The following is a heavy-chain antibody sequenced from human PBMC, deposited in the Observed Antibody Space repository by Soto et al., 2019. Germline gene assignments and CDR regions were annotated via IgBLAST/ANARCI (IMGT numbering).Heavy chain of an antibody. J-gene: IGHJ4*02. Sequence: GGSLRLSCLASGFTFDDFAMHWVRQAPGKGLEWVSGITWNSASIAYTDSVKGRFTISRDNAKNSLYLQMNSLKPEDTALYYCVKDHGPGSLWATHWGQGTLVTVSS. V-gene: IGHV3-9*01. CDR3: VKDHGPGSLWATH. D-gene: IGHD3-16*01. CDR2: ITWNSASI. CDR1: GFTFDDFA.